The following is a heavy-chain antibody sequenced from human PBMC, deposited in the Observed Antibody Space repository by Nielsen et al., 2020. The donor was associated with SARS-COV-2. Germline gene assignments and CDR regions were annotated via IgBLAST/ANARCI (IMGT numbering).Heavy chain of an antibody. V-gene: IGHV3-48*03. D-gene: IGHD3-22*01. CDR1: AFTFSSSE. Sequence: GSLSLSCAVSAFTFSSSEMTWVRHAQGTGLEWVSYISSSGSTISYADSVEGRFTISRDNAKNSLYLQMNSMRAEDTAVYYCARAGVPYYYDSSGYFEFDYWGQGTLVTVSS. CDR2: ISSSGSTI. J-gene: IGHJ4*02. CDR3: ARAGVPYYYDSSGYFEFDY.